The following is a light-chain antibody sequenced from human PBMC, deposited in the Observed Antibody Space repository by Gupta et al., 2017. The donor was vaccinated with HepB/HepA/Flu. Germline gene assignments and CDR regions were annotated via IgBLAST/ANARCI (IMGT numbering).Light chain of an antibody. CDR3: AAWDDSLNGWV. CDR1: SSNIGSNT. J-gene: IGLJ3*02. CDR2: NNN. Sequence: QSVLTQPPSTSGTPGQRVTISCSGSSSNIGSNTVNWYQQLPGTAPKLVIYNNNQWPSGVPDRFSGSKSGTSASLAIGGLQSEDEADYYCAAWDDSLNGWVFGGGTKLTVL. V-gene: IGLV1-44*01.